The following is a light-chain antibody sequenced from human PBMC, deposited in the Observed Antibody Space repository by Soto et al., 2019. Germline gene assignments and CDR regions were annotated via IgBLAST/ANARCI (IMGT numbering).Light chain of an antibody. CDR1: SSNIGSNA. Sequence: QSVLTQPPSASGTPGQRVTISCSGSSSNIGSNAVNWYQQLPGTAPKLLIYSNNQRPSGVPDRFSGSKSGTSASLAITGLQSEDEAAYYCAAWDDSLNGHVVFGGGTKLTVL. V-gene: IGLV1-44*01. CDR3: AAWDDSLNGHVV. J-gene: IGLJ2*01. CDR2: SNN.